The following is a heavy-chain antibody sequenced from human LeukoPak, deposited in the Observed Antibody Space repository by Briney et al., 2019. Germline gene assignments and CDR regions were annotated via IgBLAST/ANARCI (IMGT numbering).Heavy chain of an antibody. J-gene: IGHJ3*02. CDR2: INPTGGST. V-gene: IGHV1-46*01. CDR3: ASEAFDI. CDR1: GYTFPSYF. Sequence: ASVKVSCKASGYTFPSYFMHWVRQAPGQGLEWMGIINPTGGSTTYAQKFQGRVTMTRDTSTSTVYMELSSLRSEDTAVYYCASEAFDIWGQGTMVTVSS.